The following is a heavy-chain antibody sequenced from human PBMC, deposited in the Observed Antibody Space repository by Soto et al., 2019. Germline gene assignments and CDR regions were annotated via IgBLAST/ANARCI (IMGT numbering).Heavy chain of an antibody. J-gene: IGHJ4*02. V-gene: IGHV3-9*01. D-gene: IGHD2-2*01. CDR1: GFTFDDYA. CDR3: ARGRDIVVVPAAIFDY. Sequence: GGSLRLSCAASGFTFDDYAMHWVRQAPGKGLEWVSGISWNSGSIGYADSVKGRFTISRDNAKNQFSLKLSSVTAADTAVYYCARGRDIVVVPAAIFDYWGQGTLVTVSS. CDR2: ISWNSGSI.